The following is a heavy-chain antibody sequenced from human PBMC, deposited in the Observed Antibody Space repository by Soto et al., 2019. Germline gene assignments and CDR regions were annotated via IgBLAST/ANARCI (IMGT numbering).Heavy chain of an antibody. D-gene: IGHD6-13*01. V-gene: IGHV3-21*01. CDR1: GFTFSSYS. CDR3: ARDQSSSWYYYAFDI. CDR2: ISSSSSYI. J-gene: IGHJ3*02. Sequence: GGSLRLSCAASGFTFSSYSMNWVRQAPGKGLEWVSSISSSSSYIYYADSVKGRFTISRDNAKNSLYLQMNSLRAEDTAVYHCARDQSSSWYYYAFDIWGQGTMVTVSS.